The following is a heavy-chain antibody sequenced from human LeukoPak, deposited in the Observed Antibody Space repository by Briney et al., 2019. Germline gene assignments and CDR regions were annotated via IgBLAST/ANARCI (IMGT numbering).Heavy chain of an antibody. CDR2: ITGSHGPK. J-gene: IGHJ5*02. V-gene: IGHV3-23*01. D-gene: IGHD4-17*01. CDR1: GFTFSSFA. CDR3: TKDPDGDYVGAFDP. Sequence: GGSLRLSCAASGFTFSSFAMTWIRQAPGEGLEWVSSITGSHGPKYNTDSVKGRFTICRDNSRNTLYLQMNSLRAEDTAVYYCTKDPDGDYVGAFDPWGQGTLVTVSS.